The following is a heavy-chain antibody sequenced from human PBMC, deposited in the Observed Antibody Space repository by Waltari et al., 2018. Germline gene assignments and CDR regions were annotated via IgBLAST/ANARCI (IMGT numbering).Heavy chain of an antibody. J-gene: IGHJ6*03. CDR1: GGPLSGYS. Sequence: QVQLQQWGAGLLKPSETLSLTCAVYGGPLSGYSCRWIRQPPGKGLEWIGEINHSGSTIYNPSLKSRVTISVDTSKNQFSRKLSSVTAADTAVYYCARAIGFWSGFPNYYYCYYMDVWDKGTTVTVSS. D-gene: IGHD3-3*01. CDR2: INHSGST. CDR3: ARAIGFWSGFPNYYYCYYMDV. V-gene: IGHV4-34*01.